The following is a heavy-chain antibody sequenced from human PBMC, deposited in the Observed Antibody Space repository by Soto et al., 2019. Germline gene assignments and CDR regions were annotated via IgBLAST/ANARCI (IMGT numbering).Heavy chain of an antibody. CDR2: ISAYNGNT. J-gene: IGHJ5*02. D-gene: IGHD6-19*01. CDR1: GYTFTSYG. V-gene: IGHV1-18*01. CDR3: AREATDSSGPYNWFDP. Sequence: QVQLVQSGAEVKKPGASVKVSCKASGYTFTSYGISWVRQAPGQGLEWMGWISAYNGNTNYAQKLQGRVTMTTDTPTSTAYMELRSLSSDDTAVYYCAREATDSSGPYNWFDPWGQGTLVTVSS.